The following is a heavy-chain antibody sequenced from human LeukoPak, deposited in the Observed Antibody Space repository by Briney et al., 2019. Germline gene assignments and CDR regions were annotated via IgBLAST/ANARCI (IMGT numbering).Heavy chain of an antibody. CDR1: GFSFSTYG. Sequence: GGSLRLSCAASGFSFSTYGMHWVRQAPGKGLEWVSSITSGSSYIYYADSVKGRFTISRDNAKNSLYLQMNSLRAEDTAVYFCTRGLGIGYFDSWGQGTLVTVSS. D-gene: IGHD7-27*01. J-gene: IGHJ4*02. CDR2: ITSGSSYI. V-gene: IGHV3-21*01. CDR3: TRGLGIGYFDS.